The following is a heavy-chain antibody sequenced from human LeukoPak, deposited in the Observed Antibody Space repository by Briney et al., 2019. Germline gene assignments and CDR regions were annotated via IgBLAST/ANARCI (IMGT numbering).Heavy chain of an antibody. Sequence: GGSLRLSCAASGFTFSISDMHWVRQAPGKGLEWVSFIQYDGSHKNYIDSVKGRFTISRDNSRNTLYLQMFSLRAEDTAVYFCAKDLILWGQGTVVTVSS. CDR2: IQYDGSHK. CDR1: GFTFSISD. CDR3: AKDLIL. J-gene: IGHJ3*01. D-gene: IGHD2-8*01. V-gene: IGHV3-30*02.